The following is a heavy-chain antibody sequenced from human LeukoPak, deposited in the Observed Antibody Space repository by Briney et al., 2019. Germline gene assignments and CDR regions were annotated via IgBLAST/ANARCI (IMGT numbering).Heavy chain of an antibody. CDR2: IYPGDSDT. J-gene: IGHJ4*02. D-gene: IGHD3/OR15-3a*01. Sequence: GESLKISCKGSGYSFTSYWIGWVRQMPGKGLEWMGIIYPGDSDTRYSPSFQGQVTISADKSISTAYLQWSSLKASDTAMYYCARSLYEFYEPNSFDYWGQGTLVTVSS. CDR3: ARSLYEFYEPNSFDY. V-gene: IGHV5-51*01. CDR1: GYSFTSYW.